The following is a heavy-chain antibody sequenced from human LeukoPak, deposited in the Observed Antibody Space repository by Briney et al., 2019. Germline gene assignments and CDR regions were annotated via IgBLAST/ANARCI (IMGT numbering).Heavy chain of an antibody. CDR2: VSGSGSST. Sequence: PGGSLRLSCTASGFTFSSYAMSWVRQAPRKGLEWVSVVSGSGSSTDYADSAKGRFTISRDNSKNTLYLQMSSLSAEDTAVYYCAKMNVLTGYYTPNFDFWGQGTLVTVSS. CDR1: GFTFSSYA. CDR3: AKMNVLTGYYTPNFDF. V-gene: IGHV3-23*01. D-gene: IGHD3-9*01. J-gene: IGHJ4*02.